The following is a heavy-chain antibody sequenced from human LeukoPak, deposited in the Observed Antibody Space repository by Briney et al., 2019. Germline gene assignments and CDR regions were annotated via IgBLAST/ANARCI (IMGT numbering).Heavy chain of an antibody. CDR1: GFTFSSYA. Sequence: EGSLRLSCAASGFTFSSYAMSWVRQAPEKGLEWVSAISGSGGSTYYADSVKGRFTISRDNSKNTLYLQMNSLRAEDTAVYYCARGGLGVVVAATSVYYFDYWGQGTLVTVSS. J-gene: IGHJ4*02. D-gene: IGHD2-15*01. CDR3: ARGGLGVVVAATSVYYFDY. CDR2: ISGSGGST. V-gene: IGHV3-23*01.